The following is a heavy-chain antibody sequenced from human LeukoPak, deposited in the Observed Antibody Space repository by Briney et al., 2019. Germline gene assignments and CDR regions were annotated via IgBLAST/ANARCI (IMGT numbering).Heavy chain of an antibody. CDR1: GFTFSSYS. V-gene: IGHV3-48*04. CDR2: ISSSGSTI. Sequence: GGSLRLSCAASGFTFSSYSMNWVRQAPGKGREWVSYISSSGSTIYYADSVKGRFTISRDNAKNSLYLQMNSLRAEDTAVYYCAREVYCSSTSCYTGYFQHWGQGTLITVSS. J-gene: IGHJ1*01. CDR3: AREVYCSSTSCYTGYFQH. D-gene: IGHD2-2*02.